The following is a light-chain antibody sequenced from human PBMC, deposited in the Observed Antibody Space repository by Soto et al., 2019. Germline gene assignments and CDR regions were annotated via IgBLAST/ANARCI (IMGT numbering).Light chain of an antibody. CDR1: QSVSSN. J-gene: IGKJ5*01. V-gene: IGKV3-15*01. Sequence: EIVMTQSPATLSVSPGERATLSCRASQSVSSNLAWYQQKPGQAPRLLIYGASTRATGIPARFSGSGSGTEFTLTISSLQSEDFAVYYCQQYNNGSITFGQVTRLEIK. CDR3: QQYNNGSIT. CDR2: GAS.